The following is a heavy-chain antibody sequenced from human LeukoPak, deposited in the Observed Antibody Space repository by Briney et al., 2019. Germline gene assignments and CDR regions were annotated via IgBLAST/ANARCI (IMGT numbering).Heavy chain of an antibody. D-gene: IGHD3-3*01. Sequence: SETLSLTCTVSGGSISSYYWSWIRQPPGKGLEWIGYIYYSGSTNYNPSLKSRVTISVDTSKNQFSLKLSSVTAADTAVYYCARVDRLPYYDLWSGYYNFDYWGQGTLVTVSS. CDR2: IYYSGST. V-gene: IGHV4-59*12. CDR1: GGSISSYY. CDR3: ARVDRLPYYDLWSGYYNFDY. J-gene: IGHJ4*02.